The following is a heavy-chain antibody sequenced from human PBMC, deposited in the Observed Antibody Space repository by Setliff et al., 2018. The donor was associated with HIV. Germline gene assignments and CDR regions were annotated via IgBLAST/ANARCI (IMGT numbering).Heavy chain of an antibody. CDR1: NDSISSGGYY. CDR3: ARGVAAAGL. V-gene: IGHV4-31*03. D-gene: IGHD6-13*01. CDR2: IYYSGST. J-gene: IGHJ4*02. Sequence: LSLTCTVSNDSISSGGYYWSWIRQHPGKGLEWVGYIYYSGSTYYNPSLKSRVTISVDTSKNQFSLKLSSVTAADTAVYYCARGVAAAGLWGQGTLVTVSS.